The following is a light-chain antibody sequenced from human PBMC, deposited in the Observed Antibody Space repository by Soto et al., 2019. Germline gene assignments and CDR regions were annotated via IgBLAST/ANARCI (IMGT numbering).Light chain of an antibody. J-gene: IGKJ3*01. Sequence: EIVLTQSPGTLSLSPGERATLSCRTSQSVSSSYLAWYQQKPGQAPRLLIYGASSRATGIPDRFSGNGSGTDFTLTISRLEPEDFAVYYCQQYGSSPFTFGPGTKMDIK. CDR2: GAS. V-gene: IGKV3-20*01. CDR3: QQYGSSPFT. CDR1: QSVSSSY.